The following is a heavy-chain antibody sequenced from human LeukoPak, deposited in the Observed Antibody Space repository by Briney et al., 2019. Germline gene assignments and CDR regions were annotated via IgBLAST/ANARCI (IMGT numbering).Heavy chain of an antibody. CDR3: ARARVVITTPDAFDI. CDR2: IYHSGNT. J-gene: IGHJ3*02. V-gene: IGHV4-38-2*02. CDR1: GYSISSGYY. D-gene: IGHD3-22*01. Sequence: ASETLSLTCTVSGYSISSGYYWGWIRQPPGKGLEWIVSIYHSGNTYYNPSLKSRVTISVDTSKNQFSLKLSSVTAADTAVYYCARARVVITTPDAFDIWGQGTMVTVSS.